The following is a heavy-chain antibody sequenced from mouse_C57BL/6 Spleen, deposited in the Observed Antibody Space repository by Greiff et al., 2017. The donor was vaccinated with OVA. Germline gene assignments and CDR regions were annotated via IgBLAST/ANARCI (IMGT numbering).Heavy chain of an antibody. V-gene: IGHV2-5*01. Sequence: VQLQESGPGLVQPSQSLSITCTVSGFSLTSYGVHWVRQSPGKGLEWLGVIWRGGSTDYNAAFMSRLSITKDNSKSQVFFKMNSLQADDTAIYYCAKNSNWDEAWFAYWGQGTLVTVSA. CDR2: IWRGGST. CDR3: AKNSNWDEAWFAY. J-gene: IGHJ3*01. CDR1: GFSLTSYG. D-gene: IGHD4-1*02.